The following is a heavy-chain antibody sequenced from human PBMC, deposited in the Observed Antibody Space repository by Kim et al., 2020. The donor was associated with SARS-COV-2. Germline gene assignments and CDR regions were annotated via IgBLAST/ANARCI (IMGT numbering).Heavy chain of an antibody. J-gene: IGHJ1*01. CDR2: GRTT. V-gene: IGHV3-43*01. CDR3: VRHLGAEAF. D-gene: IGHD3-16*01. Sequence: GRTTHYAESVGGRFTISRDNSKGSLSLQMNSLRSEDTALDYCVRHLGAEAFWGQGTLVTVSS.